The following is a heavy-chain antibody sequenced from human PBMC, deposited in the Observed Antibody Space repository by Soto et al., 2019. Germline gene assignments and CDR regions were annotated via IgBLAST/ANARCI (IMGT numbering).Heavy chain of an antibody. CDR3: AREGSYSAYNFAHGIQLWSFDF. D-gene: IGHD5-12*01. CDR1: GGSINTFY. V-gene: IGHV4-4*07. Sequence: LSLTCTVSGGSINTFYWSWVRQPAGKGLEWIGRIFSSGSTSFNPSLESRVAMSVDTSKNHFSLNLSPVTAADMAVYYCAREGSYSAYNFAHGIQLWSFDFWGQGALVTVSS. J-gene: IGHJ4*02. CDR2: IFSSGST.